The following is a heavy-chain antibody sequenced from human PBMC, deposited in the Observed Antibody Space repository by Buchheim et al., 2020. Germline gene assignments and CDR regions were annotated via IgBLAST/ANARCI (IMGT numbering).Heavy chain of an antibody. V-gene: IGHV4-39*01. CDR3: ARHDGRERYFDF. Sequence: QLQLQVSGPGLVKPSETLSLTCTVSGGSITSGSYYWGWIRQPPGKGLEWIGTVSYSGSAYYNSSLNGRITISVDTSRSQFSLRLDSVTAADTAVYYCARHDGRERYFDFWGQGSL. J-gene: IGHJ4*02. CDR1: GGSITSGSYY. D-gene: IGHD1-1*01. CDR2: VSYSGSA.